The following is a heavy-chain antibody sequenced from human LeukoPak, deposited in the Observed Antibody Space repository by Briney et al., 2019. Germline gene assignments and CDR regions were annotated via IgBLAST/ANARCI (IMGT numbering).Heavy chain of an antibody. J-gene: IGHJ4*02. Sequence: GASVKVSCKASGYTFTSYYMHWVRQAPGQGLEWMGIINPSGGSTSYAQKFQGRVTMTRDMSTSTVYMELSSLRAEDTAVYYCAKGSGSGWSSRGLFDYWGQGTLVTVSS. CDR2: INPSGGST. CDR1: GYTFTSYY. CDR3: AKGSGSGWSSRGLFDY. D-gene: IGHD6-19*01. V-gene: IGHV1-46*01.